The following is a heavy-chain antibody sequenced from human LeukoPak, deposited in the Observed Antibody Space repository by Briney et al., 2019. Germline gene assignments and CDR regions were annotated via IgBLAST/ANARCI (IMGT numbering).Heavy chain of an antibody. CDR1: GFTFSSYA. D-gene: IGHD6-19*01. CDR2: ISYDGSNK. V-gene: IGHV3-30-3*01. J-gene: IGHJ4*02. Sequence: PGGSLRLSCAASGFTFSSYAMHWVRQAPGKGLEWVAVISYDGSNKYYADSVKGRFTISRDNSKNTLYLQMNSLRAEDTAVYYCARDGDSSGWHLYYFDYWGQGTLVTVSS. CDR3: ARDGDSSGWHLYYFDY.